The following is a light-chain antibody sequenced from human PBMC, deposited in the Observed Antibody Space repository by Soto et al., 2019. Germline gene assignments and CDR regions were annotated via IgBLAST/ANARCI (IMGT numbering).Light chain of an antibody. CDR3: CSYASSSTYV. CDR2: EGS. J-gene: IGLJ1*01. CDR1: SSDVGNYNL. Sequence: QSVLTQPASVSGSPGQSIPISCTGTSSDVGNYNLVSWYQHDPGKAPKLLIYEGSKRPSGVSDRFSGSKSGNTASLTISGLQAEDEADYYCCSYASSSTYVFGTGTKVTVL. V-gene: IGLV2-23*01.